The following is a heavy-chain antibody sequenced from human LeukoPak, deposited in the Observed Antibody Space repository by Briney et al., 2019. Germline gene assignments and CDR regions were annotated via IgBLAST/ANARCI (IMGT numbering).Heavy chain of an antibody. CDR2: IYHSGST. V-gene: IGHV4-30-2*01. Sequence: PSETLSLTCTVSGGSISSGGYYWSWIRQPPGKGLEWIGYIYHSGSTYYNPSLKSRVTISVDRSKNQFSLKLSSVTAADTAVYYCARGSEWATGSPRAEYFQHWGQGTLVTVSS. J-gene: IGHJ1*01. CDR3: ARGSEWATGSPRAEYFQH. CDR1: GGSISSGGYY. D-gene: IGHD2-8*02.